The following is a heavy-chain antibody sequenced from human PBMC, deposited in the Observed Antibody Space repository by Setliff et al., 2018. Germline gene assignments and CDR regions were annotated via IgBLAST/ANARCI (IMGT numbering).Heavy chain of an antibody. CDR1: DYSISSGYY. CDR2: IYQSGTT. Sequence: PSETLSLTCTVSDYSISSGYYWGWIRQPPGKGLEWVGSIYQSGTTYDNPSLKSRVTISVDTSKNQFFLTLSSVTTADTAMYYCARLRIGRTRADAFDIWGQGTMVTVSS. V-gene: IGHV4-38-2*02. J-gene: IGHJ3*02. CDR3: ARLRIGRTRADAFDI. D-gene: IGHD1-26*01.